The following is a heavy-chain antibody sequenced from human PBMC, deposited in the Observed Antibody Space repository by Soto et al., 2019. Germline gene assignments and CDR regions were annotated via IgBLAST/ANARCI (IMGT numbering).Heavy chain of an antibody. CDR2: FDPEDGET. D-gene: IGHD6-19*01. CDR3: ATTKREKQWLVKYSYGMDV. J-gene: IGHJ6*02. CDR1: GYTLTELS. V-gene: IGHV1-24*01. Sequence: ASVKVSCKVSGYTLTELSMHWVRQAPGKGLEWMGGFDPEDGETIYAQKFQGRVTMTEDTSTDTAYMELSSLRSEDTAVYYCATTKREKQWLVKYSYGMDVSGPTTTVTVS.